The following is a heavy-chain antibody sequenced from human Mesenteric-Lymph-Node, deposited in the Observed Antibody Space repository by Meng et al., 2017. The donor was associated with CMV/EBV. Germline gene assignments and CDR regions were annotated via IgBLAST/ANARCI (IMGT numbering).Heavy chain of an antibody. J-gene: IGHJ5*02. CDR1: SGSIRSYY. Sequence: SETLSLTCNVSSGSIRSYYWSWIRQPPGEGLEWIGYIYYSGSTNYNPSLKSRVTISVDTSKNQFSLKLSSLTAADTAVYYCARGGQLLGGFDPWGQGILVTVSS. V-gene: IGHV4-59*01. CDR2: IYYSGST. CDR3: ARGGQLLGGFDP. D-gene: IGHD6-13*01.